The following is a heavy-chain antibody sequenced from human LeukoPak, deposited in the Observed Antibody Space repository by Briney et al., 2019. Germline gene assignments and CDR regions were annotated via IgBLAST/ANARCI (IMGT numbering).Heavy chain of an antibody. Sequence: GASVKVSCKAAGYTFTSHDINWVRQAAGQGLEWMGWMNPTSGYTGYAQKFQGRITLTRDTSISTAYMELSSLRSDDTAVCYCARMRGYSLGYWYLDVWGRGTLVSVSS. D-gene: IGHD5-18*01. V-gene: IGHV1-8*01. CDR1: GYTFTSHD. J-gene: IGHJ2*01. CDR3: ARMRGYSLGYWYLDV. CDR2: MNPTSGYT.